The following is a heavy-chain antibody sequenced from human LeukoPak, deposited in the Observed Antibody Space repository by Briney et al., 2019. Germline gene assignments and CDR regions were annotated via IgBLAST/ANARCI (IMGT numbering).Heavy chain of an antibody. V-gene: IGHV3-23*01. D-gene: IGHD3-22*01. Sequence: GESLRLSCAASGFTFSSYAMSWVRQAPGKGLEWVSAISGSGGSTYYADSVKGRFTISRDNSKNTLYLQMNSLRAEDTAVYYCAKSTRSMYYYDSFADPWGQGTLVTVSS. CDR1: GFTFSSYA. J-gene: IGHJ5*02. CDR2: ISGSGGST. CDR3: AKSTRSMYYYDSFADP.